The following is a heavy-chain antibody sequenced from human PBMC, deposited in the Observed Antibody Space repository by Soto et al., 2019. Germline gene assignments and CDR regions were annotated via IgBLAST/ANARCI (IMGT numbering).Heavy chain of an antibody. D-gene: IGHD6-19*01. CDR3: AKDPPVPLARVDY. Sequence: PGGSLGLSCAASGFTFSNFGMHWVRQAPGKGLAWVAGISYVGNDKYYADSVKGRFTISRDNSKNTLYLQMNSLRAEDTAVYYCAKDPPVPLARVDYWGQGTLVTVSS. V-gene: IGHV3-30*18. CDR2: ISYVGNDK. J-gene: IGHJ4*02. CDR1: GFTFSNFG.